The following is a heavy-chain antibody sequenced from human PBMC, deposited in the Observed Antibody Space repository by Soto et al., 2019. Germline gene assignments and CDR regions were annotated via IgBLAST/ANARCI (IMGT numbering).Heavy chain of an antibody. CDR1: GFRFDDFG. Sequence: EEQLVESGGGVVRPGGSLTLSCAASGFRFDDFGMSWVRQAPGKGLEWVSGITWNGGNKGYVKSVKGRFTISRENAKNSLYRQMCSRRAEDTANYYCARDGGVEVAVDAFDIWVQGTMVSVSS. J-gene: IGHJ3*02. D-gene: IGHD6-19*01. V-gene: IGHV3-20*04. CDR3: ARDGGVEVAVDAFDI. CDR2: ITWNGGNK.